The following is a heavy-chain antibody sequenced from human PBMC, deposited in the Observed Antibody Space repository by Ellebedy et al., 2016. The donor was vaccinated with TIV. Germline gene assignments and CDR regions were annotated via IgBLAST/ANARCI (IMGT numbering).Heavy chain of an antibody. V-gene: IGHV4-39*01. J-gene: IGHJ4*02. CDR2: IYYSGST. CDR3: ARRLLATIPNGFDY. Sequence: SETLSLTCTVSGGSISSSSYYWGWIRQPPGKGLEWIGSIYYSGSTYYNPSLKSRVTISVDTSKNQFSLKLSSVTAADTAVYYCARRLLATIPNGFDYWGQGTLVTVSS. D-gene: IGHD5-12*01. CDR1: GGSISSSSYY.